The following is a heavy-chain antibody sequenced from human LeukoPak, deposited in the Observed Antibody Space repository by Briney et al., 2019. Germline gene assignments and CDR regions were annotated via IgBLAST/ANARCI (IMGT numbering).Heavy chain of an antibody. CDR1: GFTFGSYA. J-gene: IGHJ4*02. CDR2: VSGSGGST. V-gene: IGHV3-23*01. Sequence: GSLRLSCAASGFTFGSYAMSWVRQAPGKGLEWVSTVSGSGGSTYYAASVKGRFTISRDNSKNTLYLQMNSLRAEDTAVYYCAKCAGGDIVVVVAANDYWGQGTLVTVSS. CDR3: AKCAGGDIVVVVAANDY. D-gene: IGHD2-15*01.